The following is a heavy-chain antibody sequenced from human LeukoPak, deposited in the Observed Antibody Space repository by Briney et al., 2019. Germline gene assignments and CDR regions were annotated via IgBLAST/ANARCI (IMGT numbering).Heavy chain of an antibody. D-gene: IGHD6-13*01. CDR2: IYSGGLT. Sequence: GGSLRLSCAASGFTVSSNYMSWVRPAPGKGLEWASVIYSGGLTYHADSVKGRFTISRDNPKNTVYLQMNRLRVEDTAVYYCASGVSGAFDYWGQGILVTVSS. V-gene: IGHV3-53*01. CDR3: ASGVSGAFDY. CDR1: GFTVSSNY. J-gene: IGHJ4*02.